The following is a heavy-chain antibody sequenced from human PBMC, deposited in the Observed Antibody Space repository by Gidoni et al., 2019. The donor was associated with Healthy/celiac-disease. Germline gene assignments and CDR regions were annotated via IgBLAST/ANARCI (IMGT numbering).Heavy chain of an antibody. D-gene: IGHD3-10*01. Sequence: EVQLVESGGGLVQPGRSLRLSCAASGFTFDDYAMHWVRQAPGKGLEWVSGISWNSGSIGYADSVKGRFTISRDNAKNSLYLQMNSLRAEDTALYYCAKGKGLLEMAPFDYWGQGTLVTVSS. CDR3: AKGKGLLEMAPFDY. V-gene: IGHV3-9*01. CDR1: GFTFDDYA. CDR2: ISWNSGSI. J-gene: IGHJ4*02.